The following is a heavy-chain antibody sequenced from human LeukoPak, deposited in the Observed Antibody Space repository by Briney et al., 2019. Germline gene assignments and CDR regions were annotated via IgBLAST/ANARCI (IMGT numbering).Heavy chain of an antibody. CDR2: IYPNSGGT. V-gene: IGHV1-2*02. CDR3: ARTAFPSSPPLDP. CDR1: GYTFTGYY. D-gene: IGHD6-6*01. Sequence: GASVKVSCKASGYTFTGYYMHWVRQAPGQGLEWMGWIYPNSGGTNYAQNFQGRVTMTRDTSISTAYMELSRLRSDDTAIYYCARTAFPSSPPLDPWGQGTLVIVSS. J-gene: IGHJ5*02.